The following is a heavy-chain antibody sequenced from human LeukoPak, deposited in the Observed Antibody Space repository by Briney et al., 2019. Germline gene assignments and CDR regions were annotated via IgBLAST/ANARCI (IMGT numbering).Heavy chain of an antibody. CDR1: GYTFTGYY. CDR2: INPNSGGT. D-gene: IGHD2-2*01. J-gene: IGHJ6*02. V-gene: IGHV1-2*02. Sequence: ASVKVSCKASGYTFTGYYTHWVRQAPGQGLEWMGWINPNSGGTNYAQKFQGRVTMTRDTSISTAYMELSRLRSDDTAVYYCARALIVVPAAQLRFYYYYGMDVWGQGTTVTVSS. CDR3: ARALIVVPAAQLRFYYYYGMDV.